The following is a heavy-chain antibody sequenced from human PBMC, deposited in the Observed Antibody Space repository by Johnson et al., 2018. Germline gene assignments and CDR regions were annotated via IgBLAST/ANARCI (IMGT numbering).Heavy chain of an antibody. V-gene: IGHV3-30*03. CDR1: TISFSRYD. D-gene: IGHD2-15*01. CDR3: ATGGGYCSGDSCYSYAFDI. Sequence: VQLVETGGGVVQPGRSLRLSCAASTISFSRYDIHWVRQAPGKGLDWVALISYDGSKKYYGDSVKGRFTLSRDNSKNTLYVQMNSLGPEDTAVYCCATGGGYCSGDSCYSYAFDIWGQGTMVTVSS. J-gene: IGHJ3*02. CDR2: ISYDGSKK.